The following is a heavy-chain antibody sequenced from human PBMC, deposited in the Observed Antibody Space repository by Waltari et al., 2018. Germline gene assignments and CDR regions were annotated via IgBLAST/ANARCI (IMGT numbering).Heavy chain of an antibody. Sequence: QVQLQESGPGLVKPSQTLSLTCTVSGGSISSGYYWGWIRQPPGKGLEWIGYIYYSGSTYYNPSLKSRVTISVDTSKNQFSLKLSSVTAADTAVYYCAGHYGDYTENYWGQGTLVTVSS. CDR1: GGSISSGYY. J-gene: IGHJ4*02. V-gene: IGHV4-31*03. CDR3: AGHYGDYTENY. CDR2: IYYSGST. D-gene: IGHD4-17*01.